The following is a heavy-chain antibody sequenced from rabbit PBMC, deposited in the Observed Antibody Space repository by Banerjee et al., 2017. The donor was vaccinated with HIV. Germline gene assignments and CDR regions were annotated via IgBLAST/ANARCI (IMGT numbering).Heavy chain of an antibody. J-gene: IGHJ3*01. CDR1: GFTLSSYW. CDR3: ARDLAGAIGWNFGL. CDR2: IHTNSGT. D-gene: IGHD4-1*01. Sequence: QEQLEESGGDLVKPEGSLTLTCTASGFTLSSYWICWVRQAPGKGLEWIGCIHTNSGTYYASWVKGPFTISKTSSTTVTLQMTSLTAADTATYFCARDLAGAIGWNFGLWGQGTLVTVS. V-gene: IGHV1S45*01.